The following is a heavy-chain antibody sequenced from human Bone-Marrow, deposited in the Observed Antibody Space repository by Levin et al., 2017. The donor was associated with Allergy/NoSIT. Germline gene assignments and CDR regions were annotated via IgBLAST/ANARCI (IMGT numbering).Heavy chain of an antibody. CDR2: IIPIFGTA. CDR3: ARNLGTLLWFRELSTPHAFDI. Sequence: KISCKASGGTFSSYAISWVRQAPGQGLEWMGGIIPIFGTANYAQKFQGRVTITADKSTSTAYMELSSLRSEDTAVYYCARNLGTLLWFRELSTPHAFDIWGQGTMVTVSS. J-gene: IGHJ3*02. D-gene: IGHD3-10*01. CDR1: GGTFSSYA. V-gene: IGHV1-69*06.